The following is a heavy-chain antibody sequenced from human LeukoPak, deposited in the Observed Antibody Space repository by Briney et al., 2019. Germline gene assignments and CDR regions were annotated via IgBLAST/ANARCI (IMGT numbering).Heavy chain of an antibody. D-gene: IGHD3-3*01. Sequence: ASVKVSCKASGYTFIDYYIHWVRQAPGEGLEWMGWINPNSGGTNYAQKFQGSVTMTRDTSISTAYMELRSLRSDDTAVYYCARDSMSIFGVANWFDPWGQGTLVTVSS. J-gene: IGHJ5*02. CDR2: INPNSGGT. CDR3: ARDSMSIFGVANWFDP. V-gene: IGHV1-2*02. CDR1: GYTFIDYY.